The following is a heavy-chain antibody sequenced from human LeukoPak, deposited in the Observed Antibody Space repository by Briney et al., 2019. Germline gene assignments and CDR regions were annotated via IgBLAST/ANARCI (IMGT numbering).Heavy chain of an antibody. CDR2: IYYSGST. Sequence: SETLSLTCTVSGGSISSSSYYWGWIRQPPGKGLEWIGSIYYSGSTYYNPSLKSRVTISVDTSKNQFSLKLSSVTAADTAVYYCAGRGGSSSWYYWFDPWGQGTLVTVSS. D-gene: IGHD6-13*01. J-gene: IGHJ5*02. V-gene: IGHV4-39*01. CDR3: AGRGGSSSWYYWFDP. CDR1: GGSISSSSYY.